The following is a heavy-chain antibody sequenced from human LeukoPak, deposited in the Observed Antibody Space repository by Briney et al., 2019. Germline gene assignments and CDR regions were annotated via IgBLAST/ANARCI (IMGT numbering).Heavy chain of an antibody. CDR3: AKDAVVPAAILYAEYFQH. V-gene: IGHV3-23*01. D-gene: IGHD2-2*01. CDR2: ISGSGGST. J-gene: IGHJ1*01. Sequence: GGSLRLSCAASGFTFSSYAMSWVRQAPGKGQEWVSAISGSGGSTYYADSVKGRFTISRDNSKNTLYLQMKSLRAEDTAVYYCAKDAVVPAAILYAEYFQHWGQGTLVTVSS. CDR1: GFTFSSYA.